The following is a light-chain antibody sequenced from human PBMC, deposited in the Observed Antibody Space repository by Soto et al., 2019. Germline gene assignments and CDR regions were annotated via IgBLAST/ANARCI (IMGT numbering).Light chain of an antibody. Sequence: QSALTQPASVSGSPGQSMTISCTGTSSDVGGYNYVSWYQQHPGKAPKLMIYDVSNRPSGVSNRFSGSKSGNTASLTISGLQTEDEADYYCSSYTCSSTHVVFGGGTKLTVL. CDR2: DVS. V-gene: IGLV2-14*01. J-gene: IGLJ2*01. CDR3: SSYTCSSTHVV. CDR1: SSDVGGYNY.